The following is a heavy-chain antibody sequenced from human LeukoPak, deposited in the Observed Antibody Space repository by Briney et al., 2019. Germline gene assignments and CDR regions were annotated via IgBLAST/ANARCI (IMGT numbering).Heavy chain of an antibody. CDR2: IYSGGST. V-gene: IGHV3-66*01. CDR3: ARFRGVIDY. CDR1: GFTVSSNY. Sequence: GGSLSLSCAASGFTVSSNYMSRVRQAPGKGLEWVSVIYSGGSTYYADSVKGRFTISRDNSKNTLYLQMNSLRAEDTAVYYCARFRGVIDYWGQGTLVTVSS. J-gene: IGHJ4*02. D-gene: IGHD3-10*01.